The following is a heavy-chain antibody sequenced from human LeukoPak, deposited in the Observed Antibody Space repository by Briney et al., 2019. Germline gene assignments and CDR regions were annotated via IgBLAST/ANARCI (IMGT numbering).Heavy chain of an antibody. CDR3: AKDIFRFGELGFDY. CDR2: ISWNSGSI. CDR1: GFTFDDCA. V-gene: IGHV3-9*01. Sequence: PGRSLRLSCAASGFTFDDCAMHWVRQAPGKGLEWVSGISWNSGSIGYADSVKGRFTISRDNAKNSLYLQMNSLRAEDTALYYCAKDIFRFGELGFDYWGQGTLVTVSS. J-gene: IGHJ4*02. D-gene: IGHD3-10*01.